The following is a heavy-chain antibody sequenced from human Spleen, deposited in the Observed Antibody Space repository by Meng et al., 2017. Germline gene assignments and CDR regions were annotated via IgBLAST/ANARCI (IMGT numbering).Heavy chain of an antibody. CDR1: GGSISSGGYY. V-gene: IGHV4-31*03. CDR2: IYYSGST. Sequence: SETLSLTCTVSGGSISSGGYYWSWIRQHPGKGLEWIGYIYYSGSTYYNPSLKSRVTISVDTSKNQFSLKLSSVTAADTAVYYCARVARWLQLYAFDIWGQGTMVTVSS. CDR3: ARVARWLQLYAFDI. J-gene: IGHJ3*02. D-gene: IGHD5-24*01.